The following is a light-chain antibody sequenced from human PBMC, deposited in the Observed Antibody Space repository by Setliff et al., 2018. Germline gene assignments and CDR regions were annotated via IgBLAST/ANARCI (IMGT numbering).Light chain of an antibody. CDR3: SSYTTTSTVV. V-gene: IGLV2-14*01. J-gene: IGLJ2*01. Sequence: QSALTQPASVSGSPGQSITISCTGTSSDIGGYNHVSWYQQHPGKAPKLMIYDVTRRPSGVSNRFSGSKSGNTASLTISGLQAEDEADYYCSSYTTTSTVVIGGGTKVTVL. CDR1: SSDIGGYNH. CDR2: DVT.